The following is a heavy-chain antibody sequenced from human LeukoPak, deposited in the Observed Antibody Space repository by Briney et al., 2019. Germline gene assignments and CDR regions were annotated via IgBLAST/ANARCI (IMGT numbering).Heavy chain of an antibody. CDR1: GFTFSSYA. J-gene: IGHJ4*02. CDR2: ISGSGANT. CDR3: ARQYSYGSRAFDY. Sequence: GRSLRLSCAASGFTFSSYAMTWVRQAPGKGLEWVSTISGSGANTYYADSVKGRFTISRDNAKNSLYLQMNSLRAEDTAVYYCARQYSYGSRAFDYWGQGTLVTVSS. D-gene: IGHD5-18*01. V-gene: IGHV3-23*01.